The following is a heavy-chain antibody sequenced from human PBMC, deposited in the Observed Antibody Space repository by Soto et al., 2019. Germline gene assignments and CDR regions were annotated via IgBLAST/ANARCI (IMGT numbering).Heavy chain of an antibody. V-gene: IGHV4-31*03. Sequence: SETLSLTCTVSGGSISSGGYYWSWIRQHPGKGLEWIGYIYYSGSTYYNKSLKSRVTISVDTSKNQFSLKLSSVTAADTAVYYCARGDSYGYNYYYGMDVWGQGTTVTVAS. CDR3: ARGDSYGYNYYYGMDV. D-gene: IGHD5-18*01. CDR1: GGSISSGGYY. CDR2: IYYSGST. J-gene: IGHJ6*02.